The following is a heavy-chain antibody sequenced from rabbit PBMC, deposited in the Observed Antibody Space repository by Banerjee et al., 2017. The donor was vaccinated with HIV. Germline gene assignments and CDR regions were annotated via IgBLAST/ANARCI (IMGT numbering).Heavy chain of an antibody. J-gene: IGHJ4*01. D-gene: IGHD6-1*01. CDR1: GFSLSSYD. Sequence: QEQLEESGGDLVKPEGSLTLTCTASGFSLSSYDMCWVRQAPGKGLEWIACIDTGSSGYTWYASWAKGRFTISKTSSTTVTLQMTSLTAADTATYFCARDGGYADYGYALNLWGPGHPRHRL. CDR3: ARDGGYADYGYALNL. CDR2: IDTGSSGYT. V-gene: IGHV1S45*01.